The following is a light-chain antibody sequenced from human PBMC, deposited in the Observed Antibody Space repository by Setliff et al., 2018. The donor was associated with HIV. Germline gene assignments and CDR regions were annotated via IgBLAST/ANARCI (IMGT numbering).Light chain of an antibody. V-gene: IGLV2-23*02. CDR1: SSNVVNYDF. Sequence: ALAQPASVSGSPGQSITISCTATSSNVVNYDFVSWYQQSPGKAPKLIIFEVNRRPSGVSGRFSGSKSGTTASLTISGLQAEDESYYYCCSRSSRGDSWVFGGGTKVTVL. CDR3: CSRSSRGDSWV. CDR2: EVN. J-gene: IGLJ3*02.